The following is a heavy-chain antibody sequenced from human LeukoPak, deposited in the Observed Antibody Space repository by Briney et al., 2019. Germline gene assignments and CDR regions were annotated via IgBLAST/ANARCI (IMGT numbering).Heavy chain of an antibody. CDR2: TYYRSKWYN. D-gene: IGHD6-19*01. Sequence: SQTLSLTCAISGDSVSSNSAAWNWIRQSPSRGLEWLGRTYYRSKWYNDYAVSVKSRITINPDTSKNQFSLQLNSVTPEDTAVYYCARAAGGRDSSGWYGDAFDIWGQGTMVTVSS. V-gene: IGHV6-1*01. CDR1: GDSVSSNSAA. J-gene: IGHJ3*02. CDR3: ARAAGGRDSSGWYGDAFDI.